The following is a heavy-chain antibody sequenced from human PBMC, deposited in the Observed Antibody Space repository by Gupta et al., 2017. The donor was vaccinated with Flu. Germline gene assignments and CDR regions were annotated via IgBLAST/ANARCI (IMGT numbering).Heavy chain of an antibody. Sequence: QVQVVESGGGVVQPGRSLRLSCPASGLTFSSYGMHWVRQAPGKGLEWVAVISFDGSETYIADSVRGRFSISRDNSKNTVYLEMNKVRAEDTAVYYCAKARIRLWSAFDYWGQGTLVTVSS. CDR2: ISFDGSET. V-gene: IGHV3-30*18. CDR3: AKARIRLWSAFDY. D-gene: IGHD5-18*01. CDR1: GLTFSSYG. J-gene: IGHJ4*02.